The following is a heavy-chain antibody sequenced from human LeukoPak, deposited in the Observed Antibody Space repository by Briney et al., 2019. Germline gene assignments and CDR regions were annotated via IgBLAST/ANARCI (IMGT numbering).Heavy chain of an antibody. Sequence: PGGSLRLSCAASGFTFSDYSMNWVRQAPGKGLEWVSYISFSVNTKYYGDSVKGRFTISRDNAKNSLYLQMNSLRSEDTAVYYCAADPGGSGSYGYWGQGTLVTVSS. V-gene: IGHV3-48*04. J-gene: IGHJ4*02. CDR2: ISFSVNTK. CDR1: GFTFSDYS. CDR3: AADPGGSGSYGY. D-gene: IGHD3-10*01.